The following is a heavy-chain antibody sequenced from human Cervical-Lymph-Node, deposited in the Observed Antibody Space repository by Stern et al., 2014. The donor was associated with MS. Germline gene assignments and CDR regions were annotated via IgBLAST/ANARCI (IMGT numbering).Heavy chain of an antibody. V-gene: IGHV1-24*01. D-gene: IGHD3-3*01. CDR3: ATDRDDFRSGYSAPTKGYGLDV. Sequence: QLVQSGAEVKKPGASVKVSCKVSGYTLTELSMHWVRQAPGKGLERMGGFDPEDGETIYAQKFQVRVTMTEDTSTDTAYMELSSLRSEDTAVYYCATDRDDFRSGYSAPTKGYGLDVWGQGTTVTVTS. J-gene: IGHJ6*02. CDR1: GYTLTELS. CDR2: FDPEDGET.